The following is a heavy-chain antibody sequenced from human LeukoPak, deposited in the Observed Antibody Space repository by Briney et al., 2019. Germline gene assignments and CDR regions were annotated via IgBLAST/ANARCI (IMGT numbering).Heavy chain of an antibody. D-gene: IGHD5-12*01. V-gene: IGHV3-7*01. J-gene: IGHJ4*02. CDR1: GFTFSSYW. CDR3: AAEYGGGMFD. Sequence: PGGSLRLSCAASGFTFSSYWVSWVRQVPGKGLEWVANIKQDGSEKYYVDSVKGRFTISRDNAKNSLYLQMNSLRVEDTAVYYCAAEYGGGMFDWGQGTLVTVSS. CDR2: IKQDGSEK.